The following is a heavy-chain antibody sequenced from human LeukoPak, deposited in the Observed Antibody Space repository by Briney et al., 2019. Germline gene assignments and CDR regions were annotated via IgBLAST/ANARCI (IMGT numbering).Heavy chain of an antibody. V-gene: IGHV4-4*07. J-gene: IGHJ4*02. D-gene: IGHD3-3*01. Sequence: PSETLSLTCTVSGGSTSNYFCTWLRQSAGKGLEWIGRTHTSGSTNYNPSLKSRVSMSVDTSKNQFSLKLSSVTAADTAVYYCARDPEGHGYYFDYWGQGALVTVSS. CDR3: ARDPEGHGYYFDY. CDR1: GGSTSNYF. CDR2: THTSGST.